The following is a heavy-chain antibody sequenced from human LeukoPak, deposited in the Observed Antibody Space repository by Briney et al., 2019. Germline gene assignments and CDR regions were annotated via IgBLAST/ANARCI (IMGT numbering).Heavy chain of an antibody. D-gene: IGHD2-2*01. CDR1: AGFFSGYY. CDR2: ISSSGSTI. J-gene: IGHJ4*02. CDR3: ARDRGRYCSSTSCYAFDY. V-gene: IGHV3-11*04. Sequence: LSLTCAVNAGFFSGYYWSWVRQAPGKGLEWVSYISSSGSTIYYADSVKGRFTISRDNAKNSLYLQMNSLRAEDTAVYYCARDRGRYCSSTSCYAFDYWGQGTLVTVSS.